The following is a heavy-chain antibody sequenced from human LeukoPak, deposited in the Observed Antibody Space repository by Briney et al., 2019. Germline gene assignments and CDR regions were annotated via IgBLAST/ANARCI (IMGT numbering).Heavy chain of an antibody. CDR3: ARDVVRSNWFDP. CDR2: IYYSGST. CDR1: GGSISSSSYY. Sequence: SETLSLTCTVSGGSISSSSYYWSWIRQPPGKGLEWIGYIYYSGSTNYNPSLKSRVTISVDTSKNQFSLKLSSVTAADTAVYYCARDVVRSNWFDPWGQGTLVTVSS. V-gene: IGHV4-61*01. J-gene: IGHJ5*02.